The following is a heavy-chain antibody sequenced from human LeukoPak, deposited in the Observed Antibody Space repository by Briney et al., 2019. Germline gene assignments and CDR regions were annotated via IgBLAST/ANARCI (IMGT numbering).Heavy chain of an antibody. CDR3: ARVRMVEQWLVNDAFDI. Sequence: ASVKVSCKASGGTFSSYAISWVRQAPGQGLEWMGWISAYNGNTNYAQKLQGRVTMTTDTSTSTAYMELRSLRSDDTAVYYCARVRMVEQWLVNDAFDIWGQGTMVTVSS. J-gene: IGHJ3*02. V-gene: IGHV1-18*01. D-gene: IGHD6-19*01. CDR1: GGTFSSYA. CDR2: ISAYNGNT.